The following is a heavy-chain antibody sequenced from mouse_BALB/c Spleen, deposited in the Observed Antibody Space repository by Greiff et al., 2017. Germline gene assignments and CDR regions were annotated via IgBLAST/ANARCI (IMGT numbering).Heavy chain of an antibody. V-gene: IGHV1-69*02. Sequence: QVQLQQPGAELVKPGASVKLSCKASGYTFTSYWMHWVKQRPGQGLEWIGEIDPSDSYTNYNQKFKGKATLTVDKSSSTAYMQLSSLTSEDSAVYYCARRSQLSDFDYWGQGTTLTVSS. CDR3: ARRSQLSDFDY. CDR1: GYTFTSYW. CDR2: IDPSDSYT. J-gene: IGHJ2*01.